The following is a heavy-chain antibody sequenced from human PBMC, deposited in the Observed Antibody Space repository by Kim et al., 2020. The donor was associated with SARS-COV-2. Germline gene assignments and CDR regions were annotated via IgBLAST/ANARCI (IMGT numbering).Heavy chain of an antibody. V-gene: IGHV3-21*01. CDR2: ISRFSDYI. CDR3: GRDLSLGRPGGFDY. J-gene: IGHJ4*02. CDR1: EFTFSRYS. D-gene: IGHD3-10*01. Sequence: GGSLRLSCAASEFTFSRYSMNWVRQAPGKGLEWVSTISRFSDYIYYAESVEGRFTISRDNAKNSVYLQMNSLRVDDTAMYYCGRDLSLGRPGGFDYWGQGALVTVSS.